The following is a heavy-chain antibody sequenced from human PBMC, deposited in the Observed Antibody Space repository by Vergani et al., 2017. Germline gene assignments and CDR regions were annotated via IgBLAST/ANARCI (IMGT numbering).Heavy chain of an antibody. J-gene: IGHJ6*02. CDR1: GFTFSSYA. D-gene: IGHD2-21*02. V-gene: IGHV3-23*01. CDR3: ARDPRGYGGDPEDYYYGMDV. CDR2: MSGSGGST. Sequence: EVQLLESGGGLVQPGGSLRLSCAASGFTFSSYAMSWVRQAPGKGLEWVSTMSGSGGSTYYADSVKGRFTISRDNSKNTLYLQMNSLRAEDTAVYYCARDPRGYGGDPEDYYYGMDVWGQGTTVTVSS.